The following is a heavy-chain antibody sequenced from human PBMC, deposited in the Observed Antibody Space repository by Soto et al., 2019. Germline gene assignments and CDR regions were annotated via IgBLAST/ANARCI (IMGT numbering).Heavy chain of an antibody. D-gene: IGHD1-1*01. V-gene: IGHV4-59*01. CDR2: VYYTGNT. Sequence: PSETLSLTCTVSGGSISTSSWNWIRQAPGKGLEWIGCVYYTGNTNYNPSLKSRVTMSLDTSKNQFSLKLNSVTAADTAVYYCAREGRMGTFDYWGQGALVTVSS. CDR1: GGSISTSS. CDR3: AREGRMGTFDY. J-gene: IGHJ4*02.